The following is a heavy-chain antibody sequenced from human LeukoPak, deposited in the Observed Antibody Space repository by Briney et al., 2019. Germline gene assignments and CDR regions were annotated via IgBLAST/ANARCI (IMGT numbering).Heavy chain of an antibody. CDR2: IYSGGST. D-gene: IGHD6-13*01. V-gene: IGHV3-53*01. Sequence: PGGSLRLSCAASGFTVSSNYMSWVRQAPGKGLEWVSVIYSGGSTYYADSVKGRFTISRDNSKNTLYLQMNSLRAEDTAVYYCARIAAAGTRGFEYYFDYWGQGTLVTVSS. CDR3: ARIAAAGTRGFEYYFDY. J-gene: IGHJ4*02. CDR1: GFTVSSNY.